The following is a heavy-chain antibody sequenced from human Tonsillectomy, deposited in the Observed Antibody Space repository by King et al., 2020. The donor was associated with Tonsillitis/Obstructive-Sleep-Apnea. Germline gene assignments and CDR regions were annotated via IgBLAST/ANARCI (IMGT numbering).Heavy chain of an antibody. CDR2: IFSNDEK. Sequence: FTLKESGPVLVKPTETLTLTCTVPGFSLSNARMGVSWIRQPTGKALEWLAHIFSNDEKSYSTSLKSRLTISKDTSKSQVVLTMTNMDPVDTATYYCARLSYYDFWSGDFDYWGQGTLVTVSS. J-gene: IGHJ4*02. V-gene: IGHV2-26*01. D-gene: IGHD3-3*01. CDR1: GFSLSNARMG. CDR3: ARLSYYDFWSGDFDY.